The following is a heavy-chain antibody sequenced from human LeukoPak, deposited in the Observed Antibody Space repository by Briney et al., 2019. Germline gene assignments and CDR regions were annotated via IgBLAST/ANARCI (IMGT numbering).Heavy chain of an antibody. Sequence: SETLSLTCTVSGGSISSSSYYWGWIRQPPGKGPEWIGSIYYSGSTYYNPSLKSRVTISVDTSKNQFSLKLSSVTAADTAVYYCARRAGITGTTFDWFDPWGQGTLVTVSS. CDR3: ARRAGITGTTFDWFDP. CDR1: GGSISSSSYY. CDR2: IYYSGST. V-gene: IGHV4-39*07. J-gene: IGHJ5*02. D-gene: IGHD1-7*01.